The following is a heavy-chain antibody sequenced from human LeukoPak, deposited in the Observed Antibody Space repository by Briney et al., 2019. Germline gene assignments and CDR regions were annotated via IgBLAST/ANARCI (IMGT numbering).Heavy chain of an antibody. CDR2: IYYSGST. Sequence: SETLSLTCTVSGGSISSYYWSWIRQPPGKGLEWIGYIYYSGSTNYNSSLRSRVTISVDTSKNQFSLKLRSATAADTAVYYCARVTGYMIEDYFDYWGQGTLVTVSS. CDR3: ARVTGYMIEDYFDY. CDR1: GGSISSYY. J-gene: IGHJ4*02. V-gene: IGHV4-59*01. D-gene: IGHD3-22*01.